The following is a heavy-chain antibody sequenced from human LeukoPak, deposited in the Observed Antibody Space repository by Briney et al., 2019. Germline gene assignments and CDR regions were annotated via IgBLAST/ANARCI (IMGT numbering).Heavy chain of an antibody. Sequence: GGSLRLPCVGSGFTFNRNAMHWVRQAPGKGLEWVAVIAYDGSNKFYADSVKGRFTVSRDDSRNTLYLQMSSLRPEDSAVYYCARNPSDSNGWLPFDYWGQGTRFTVSS. CDR2: IAYDGSNK. D-gene: IGHD6-19*01. J-gene: IGHJ4*02. CDR1: GFTFNRNA. V-gene: IGHV3-30*04. CDR3: ARNPSDSNGWLPFDY.